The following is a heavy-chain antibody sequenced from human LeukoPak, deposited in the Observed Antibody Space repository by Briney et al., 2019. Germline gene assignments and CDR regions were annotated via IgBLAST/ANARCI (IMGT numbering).Heavy chain of an antibody. CDR2: INPNSGGT. J-gene: IGHJ4*02. D-gene: IGHD3-3*01. V-gene: IGHV1-2*02. CDR3: ARDVGSLYDFWSGYYTGTLYYFDY. CDR1: GYTFTSYD. Sequence: ASVKVSCKASGYTFTSYDINWVRQATGQGLEWMGWINPNSGGTNYAQKFQGRVTMTRDTSISTAYMELSRLRSDDTAVYYCARDVGSLYDFWSGYYTGTLYYFDYWGQGTLVTVSS.